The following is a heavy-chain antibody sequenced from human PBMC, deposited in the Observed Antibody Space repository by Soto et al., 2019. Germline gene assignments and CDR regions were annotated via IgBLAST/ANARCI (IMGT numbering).Heavy chain of an antibody. CDR2: IKQDGSEK. V-gene: IGHV3-7*04. CDR3: ARDLLVF. CDR1: GFTFSSYS. D-gene: IGHD2-8*02. Sequence: GGSLRLSCAASGFTFSSYSMSWVRQAPGKGLEWVANIKQDGSEKYYVDSVKGRFTISRDNAKNSLYLQMNSLRAEDTAVYYCARDLLVFWGQGTLVTVSS. J-gene: IGHJ4*02.